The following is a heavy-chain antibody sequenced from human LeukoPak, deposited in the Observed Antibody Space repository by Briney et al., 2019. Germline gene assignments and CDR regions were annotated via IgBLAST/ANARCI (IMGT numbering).Heavy chain of an antibody. CDR3: TTDSGRRLRYCSGGSCYSILGFMDV. D-gene: IGHD2-15*01. Sequence: GGSLRLSCAASGFTFSSYAMSWVRQAPGKGLEWVSAISGSGGSTYYADSVKGRFTISRDDSKNTLYLQMNSLKTEDTAVYYCTTDSGRRLRYCSGGSCYSILGFMDVWGKGTTVTVSS. J-gene: IGHJ6*03. CDR2: ISGSGGST. V-gene: IGHV3-23*01. CDR1: GFTFSSYA.